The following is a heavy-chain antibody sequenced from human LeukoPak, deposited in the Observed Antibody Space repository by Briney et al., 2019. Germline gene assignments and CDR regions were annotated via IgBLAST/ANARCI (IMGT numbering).Heavy chain of an antibody. D-gene: IGHD4-17*01. CDR3: ARSHGPDYYYGMDV. CDR2: ISYDGSNK. Sequence: GGSLRLSCAASGFTFSSYAMHWVRQAPAKGLEWVAVISYDGSNKYYADSVKGRFTISRDNSKNTLYLQMNSLRAEDTAVYFCARSHGPDYYYGMDVWGQGTTVTVSS. V-gene: IGHV3-30-3*01. J-gene: IGHJ6*02. CDR1: GFTFSSYA.